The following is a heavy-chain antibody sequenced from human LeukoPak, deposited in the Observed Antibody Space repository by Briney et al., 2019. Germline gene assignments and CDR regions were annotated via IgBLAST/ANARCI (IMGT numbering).Heavy chain of an antibody. CDR1: GFTLRSYT. CDR2: ISSSGSTI. D-gene: IGHD1-14*01. Sequence: GGSLRLSCAASGFTLRSYTMNWVRRAPGKGLEWVSYISSSGSTIYYADSVKGRFTISRDNAKNSLYLQMNSLRAEDTAVYYCAKTGYYYYYMDVWGKGTTVTVSS. CDR3: AKTGYYYYYMDV. J-gene: IGHJ6*03. V-gene: IGHV3-48*04.